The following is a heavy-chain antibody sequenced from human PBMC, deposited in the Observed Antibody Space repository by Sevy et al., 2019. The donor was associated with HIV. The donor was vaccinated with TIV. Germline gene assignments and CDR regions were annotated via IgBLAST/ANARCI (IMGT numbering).Heavy chain of an antibody. Sequence: SETLSLACAVSGVSVSSDTYYWSWIRQPPGKGLEWIGYVYHTGSTNYSPSFNRRVTISVDTSKNQFSLRLFSVAAADTDVYYCAREPYFFDKGGYYWDYWGQGALVTVSS. D-gene: IGHD3-22*01. CDR1: GVSVSSDTYY. J-gene: IGHJ4*02. V-gene: IGHV4-61*01. CDR2: VYHTGST. CDR3: AREPYFFDKGGYYWDY.